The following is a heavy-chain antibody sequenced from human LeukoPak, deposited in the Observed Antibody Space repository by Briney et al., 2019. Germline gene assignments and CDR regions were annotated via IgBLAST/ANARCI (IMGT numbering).Heavy chain of an antibody. D-gene: IGHD3-22*01. V-gene: IGHV3-48*03. J-gene: IGHJ4*02. CDR3: AKDGTYYDSSGYYYYFDY. Sequence: GGSLRLSCAASGFTFSSYEMNWVRQAPGKGLEWVSYISSSGSTIYYADSVKGRFTISRDNAKNSLYLQMNSLRAEDTAVYYCAKDGTYYDSSGYYYYFDYWGQGTLVTVSS. CDR2: ISSSGSTI. CDR1: GFTFSSYE.